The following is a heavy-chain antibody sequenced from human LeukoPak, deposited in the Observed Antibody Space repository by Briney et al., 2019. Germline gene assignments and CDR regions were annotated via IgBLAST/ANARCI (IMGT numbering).Heavy chain of an antibody. D-gene: IGHD3-3*01. CDR1: GFTFSSYA. CDR3: ARSGYPASLDAFDI. J-gene: IGHJ3*02. V-gene: IGHV3-66*01. Sequence: GGSLRLSCAASGFTFSSYAMSWVRQAPGKGLEWVSVIYSGGSTYYADSVKGRFTISRDNSKNTLYLQMNSLRAEDTAVYYCARSGYPASLDAFDIWGQGTMVTVSS. CDR2: IYSGGST.